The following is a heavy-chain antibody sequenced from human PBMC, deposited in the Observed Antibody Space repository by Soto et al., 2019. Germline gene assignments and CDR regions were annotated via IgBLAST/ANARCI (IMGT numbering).Heavy chain of an antibody. CDR2: IDGSSATT. D-gene: IGHD2-2*01. J-gene: IGHJ6*02. CDR3: ARDRRPSIYPGLAV. V-gene: IGHV3-23*01. CDR1: GFTFSDYA. Sequence: GGSLRLSCAASGFTFSDYAMSWVRQAPGKGLEWVSAIDGSSATTNYADSVKGRFTISRDNSKNTLFLHMSGLRAEDTAVYYCARDRRPSIYPGLAVWGQGTTVTVSS.